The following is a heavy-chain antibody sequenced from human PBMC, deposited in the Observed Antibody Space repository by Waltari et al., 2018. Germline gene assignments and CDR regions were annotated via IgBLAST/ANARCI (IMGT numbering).Heavy chain of an antibody. Sequence: EVQLVESGGGLVQPGGSLRLSCAASGFPFSSYAMSWVRQAPGKGLEWVSAISGSGGSTYYADSVKGRFTISRDNSKNTLYLQMNSLRAEDTAVYYCAKDERYYYDSTSFFDYWGQGTLVTVSS. J-gene: IGHJ4*02. D-gene: IGHD3-22*01. CDR1: GFPFSSYA. CDR3: AKDERYYYDSTSFFDY. CDR2: ISGSGGST. V-gene: IGHV3-23*04.